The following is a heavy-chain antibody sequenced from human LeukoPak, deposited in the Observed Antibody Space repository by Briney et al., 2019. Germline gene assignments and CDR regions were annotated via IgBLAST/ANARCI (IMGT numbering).Heavy chain of an antibody. CDR1: GFTFSGYA. CDR2: ISGSGGST. V-gene: IGHV3-23*01. D-gene: IGHD3-22*01. Sequence: GGSLRLSCAASGFTFSGYAMSWVRQAPGKGLEWVSAISGSGGSTYYADSVKGRFTISRDNSKNTLYLQMNSLRAEDTAVYYCAKDGTSSYYDSSGDLSNYYYYMDVWGKGTTVTVSS. J-gene: IGHJ6*03. CDR3: AKDGTSSYYDSSGDLSNYYYYMDV.